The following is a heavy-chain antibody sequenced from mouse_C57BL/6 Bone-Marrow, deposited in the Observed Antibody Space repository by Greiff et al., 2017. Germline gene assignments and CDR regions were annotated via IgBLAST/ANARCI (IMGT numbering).Heavy chain of an antibody. CDR1: GYTFTSYT. CDR3: ARRVLRAWFAY. J-gene: IGHJ3*01. CDR2: INPSSGYT. D-gene: IGHD1-1*01. V-gene: IGHV1-4*01. Sequence: QVQLQQSGAELARPGASVKMSCKASGYTFTSYTMHWVKQRPGQGLEWIGYINPSSGYTKYNQKFKDKATLTADTSFSTAYMQLSIQTSEDSAVYYCARRVLRAWFAYWGQGTLVTVSA.